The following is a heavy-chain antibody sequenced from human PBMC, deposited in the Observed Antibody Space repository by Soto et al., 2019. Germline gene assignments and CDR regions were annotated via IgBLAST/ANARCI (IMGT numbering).Heavy chain of an antibody. CDR2: INPNSGDT. Sequence: ASVKVSCKASGYTFTGYYMHWVRQAPGQGLEWMGWINPNSGDTKYAQKFQGWVTMTRDTSTSTAYMELSSLRSEDTAVYYCGIWVYDILTGLANLRYNDYWGQGTLVTVSS. V-gene: IGHV1-2*04. J-gene: IGHJ4*02. CDR3: GIWVYDILTGLANLRYNDY. CDR1: GYTFTGYY. D-gene: IGHD3-9*01.